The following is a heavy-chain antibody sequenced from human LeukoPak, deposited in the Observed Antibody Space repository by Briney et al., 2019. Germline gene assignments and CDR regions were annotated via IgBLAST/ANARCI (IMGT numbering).Heavy chain of an antibody. V-gene: IGHV3-23*01. J-gene: IGHJ4*02. CDR1: GITLSNYG. Sequence: GGSLRLSCSVSGITLSNYGMSWVRQAPGKGLEWVAGISGSGGGTNYADSVKGRFTISRDNPQNTLYLQMNSLRAEDTAVYFCAKRGVVIRVILVGFHKEAYYFDSWGQGALVTASS. D-gene: IGHD3-10*01. CDR3: AKRGVVIRVILVGFHKEAYYFDS. CDR2: ISGSGGGT.